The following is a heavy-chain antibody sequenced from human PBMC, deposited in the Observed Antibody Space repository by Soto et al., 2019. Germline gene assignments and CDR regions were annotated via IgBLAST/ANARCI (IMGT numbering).Heavy chain of an antibody. J-gene: IGHJ4*02. V-gene: IGHV2-5*02. CDR3: AHSGIPIFGVVPYGMDAHYYFDY. CDR2: IYWDDDK. Sequence: QITLKESGPTLVNPTQTLTLTCTFSGFSLSTSGVGVGWIRQPPGKALEWLALIYWDDDKRYSPSLKSRLTITKDTSKNQVVLTMTNMDPVDTATYYCAHSGIPIFGVVPYGMDAHYYFDYWGQGTLVTVSS. CDR1: GFSLSTSGVG. D-gene: IGHD3-3*01.